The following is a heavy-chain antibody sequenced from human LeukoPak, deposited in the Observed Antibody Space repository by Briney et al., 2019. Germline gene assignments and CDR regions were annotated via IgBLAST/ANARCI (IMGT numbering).Heavy chain of an antibody. CDR3: ARVNFNPDY. D-gene: IGHD1-14*01. J-gene: IGHJ4*02. Sequence: SETLSFTGSVSGYPIKRGYHWGWVRQPPGKGLEWIASVHHSGSTYYNPSLKSRLAISADTSKNQFSLKLDSVTAADTAVYYCARVNFNPDYWGQGTLVTVSS. CDR1: GYPIKRGYH. CDR2: VHHSGST. V-gene: IGHV4-38-2*02.